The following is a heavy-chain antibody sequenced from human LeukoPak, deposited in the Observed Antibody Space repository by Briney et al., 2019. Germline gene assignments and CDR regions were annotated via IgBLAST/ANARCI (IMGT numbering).Heavy chain of an antibody. CDR1: GGSISSYY. V-gene: IGHV4-59*01. Sequence: SETLSLTCTVSGGSISSYYWSWIRQPPGKGLEWIGYIYYSGSTNYNPSLKSRVTISVDTSKNQFSLKLSSVTAADTAVYYCARGVLRYFYDYWGQGTLVTVSS. CDR3: ARGVLRYFYDY. D-gene: IGHD2/OR15-2a*01. CDR2: IYYSGST. J-gene: IGHJ4*02.